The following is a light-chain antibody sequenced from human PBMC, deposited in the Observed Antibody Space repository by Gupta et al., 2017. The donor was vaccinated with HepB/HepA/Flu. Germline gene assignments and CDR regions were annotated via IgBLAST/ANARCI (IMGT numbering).Light chain of an antibody. J-gene: IGLJ1*01. V-gene: IGLV1-40*01. CDR3: QVYDSSLTGYV. CDR2: VNS. CDR1: SANIGAGYD. Sequence: QSLLTQPPAVSGATGQGVPISCTGSSANIGAGYDVHWYQQLPGTAPKLLIYVNSNRPSGVPDRFSGSKSGTSAALAITGLQAEDEADYYCQVYDSSLTGYVFGTGTKVTVL.